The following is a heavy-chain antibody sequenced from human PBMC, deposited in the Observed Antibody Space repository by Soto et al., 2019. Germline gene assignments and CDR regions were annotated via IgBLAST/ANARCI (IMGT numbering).Heavy chain of an antibody. CDR3: ARSGRYCSGGSCDSDLPFAYYGMDV. CDR2: IYYSGST. J-gene: IGHJ6*02. V-gene: IGHV4-31*03. D-gene: IGHD2-15*01. Sequence: QVQLQESGPGLVKPSQTLSLTCTVSGGSISSGGYYWSWIRQHPGKSLEWIGYIYYSGSTYYNPFLKSRVNVSVDKSNNQSSRKLSTVTAADTDVYYCARSGRYCSGGSCDSDLPFAYYGMDVWGQGTTVTVSS. CDR1: GGSISSGGYY.